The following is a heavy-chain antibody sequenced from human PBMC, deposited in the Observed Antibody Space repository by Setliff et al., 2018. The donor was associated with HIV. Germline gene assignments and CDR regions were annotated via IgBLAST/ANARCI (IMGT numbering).Heavy chain of an antibody. V-gene: IGHV4-39*07. D-gene: IGHD3-3*01. CDR1: GGSISSDSDY. CDR3: LLWTGYYTYWFFDL. CDR2: IYYSGST. J-gene: IGHJ2*01. Sequence: SETMSLTCDVSGGSISSDSDYWPWIRQPPGKGLAWSGTIYYSGSTHYNPSLKSRLTISVDMSKNQLSLKLSSVTAADTAVYYCLLWTGYYTYWFFDLWGRGALVTVSS.